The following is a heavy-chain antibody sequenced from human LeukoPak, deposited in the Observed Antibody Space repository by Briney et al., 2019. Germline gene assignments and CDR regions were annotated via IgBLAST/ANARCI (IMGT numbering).Heavy chain of an antibody. J-gene: IGHJ6*03. CDR1: GFTFSSYS. Sequence: PGGSLRLSCAASGFTFSSYSMNWVRQAPGKGLEWVSSISSSSSYIHYADSVKGRFTISRDNAKNSLYLQMNSLRAEDTAVYYCARDVSSYYYMDVWGKGTTVTVSS. CDR2: ISSSSSYI. V-gene: IGHV3-21*01. CDR3: ARDVSSYYYMDV. D-gene: IGHD1-26*01.